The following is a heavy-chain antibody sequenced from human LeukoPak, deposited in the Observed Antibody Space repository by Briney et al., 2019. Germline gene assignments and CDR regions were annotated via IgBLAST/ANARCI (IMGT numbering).Heavy chain of an antibody. V-gene: IGHV4-59*08. D-gene: IGHD6-19*01. J-gene: IGHJ4*02. CDR3: ASNRGIAVAFDY. CDR2: IYYSGST. Sequence: SETLSPTCTVSGGSISSYYWSWIRQPPGKGLEWIGYIYYSGSTNYNPSLKSRVTISVDTSKNQFSLKLSSVTAADTAVYYCASNRGIAVAFDYWGQGTLVTVSS. CDR1: GGSISSYY.